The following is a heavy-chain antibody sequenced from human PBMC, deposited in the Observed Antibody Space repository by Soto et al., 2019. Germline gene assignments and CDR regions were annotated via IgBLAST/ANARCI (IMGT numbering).Heavy chain of an antibody. J-gene: IGHJ6*02. V-gene: IGHV3-30*18. CDR1: GFTFSSYG. D-gene: IGHD2-2*01. Sequence: GGSLRLSCAASGFTFSSYGMHWVRQAPGKGLEWVAVISYDGSNKYYADSVKGRFTISRDNSKNTLYLQMNSLRAEDTAVYYCAKLYDPYCSSTRCYSYYYYYGMDVWGQRTTVTVS. CDR2: ISYDGSNK. CDR3: AKLYDPYCSSTRCYSYYYYYGMDV.